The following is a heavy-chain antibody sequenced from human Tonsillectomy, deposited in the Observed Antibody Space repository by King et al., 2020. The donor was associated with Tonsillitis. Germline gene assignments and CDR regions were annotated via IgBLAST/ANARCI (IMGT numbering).Heavy chain of an antibody. V-gene: IGHV2-26*01. D-gene: IGHD3-22*01. J-gene: IGHJ3*02. CDR1: GFSLSNARMG. CDR2: IFSNAKK. CDR3: ARTSGYYDSSGYYSKHGAFDI. Sequence: TLKESGPVLVKPTETLTLTCTVSGFSLSNARMGVSWIRQPPGKALEWLAHIFSNAKKSNTTSLKARLTISKDTSKSQVVLTMTNMDPVDTATYYCARTSGYYDSSGYYSKHGAFDIWGQGTMVTVSS.